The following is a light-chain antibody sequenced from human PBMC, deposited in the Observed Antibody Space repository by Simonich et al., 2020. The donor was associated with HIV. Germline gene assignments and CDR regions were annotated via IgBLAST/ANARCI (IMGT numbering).Light chain of an antibody. J-gene: IGKJ1*01. V-gene: IGKV1-12*01. CDR1: QGISSW. CDR3: LQHNTYPWT. CDR2: AAS. Sequence: DIQMTKSPSSVSASVGDRVTIPWRASQGISSWLAWYQQKPGKAPDLLIYAASTLPSGVPSRFSGSGSGTDFTLTISCLQSEDFANYYCLQHNTYPWTFGQGTKVEIK.